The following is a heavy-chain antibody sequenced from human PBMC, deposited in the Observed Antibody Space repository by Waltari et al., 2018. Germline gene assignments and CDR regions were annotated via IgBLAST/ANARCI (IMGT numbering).Heavy chain of an antibody. CDR3: ARDSILYGSGSYYFDY. V-gene: IGHV4-39*07. J-gene: IGHJ4*02. Sequence: QLQLQESGPGLVKPSETLSLTCTVSGGSISSSSYYWGWIRQPPGKGLEWIGSIYYSGSTYYNPSLKSRVTISVDTSKNQFSLKLSSVTAADTAVYYCARDSILYGSGSYYFDYWGQGTLVTVSS. CDR1: GGSISSSSYY. D-gene: IGHD3-10*01. CDR2: IYYSGST.